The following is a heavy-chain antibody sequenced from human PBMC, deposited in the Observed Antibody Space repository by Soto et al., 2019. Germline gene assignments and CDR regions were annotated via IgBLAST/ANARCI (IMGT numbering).Heavy chain of an antibody. Sequence: LSLTCNLSGGSFHNFYWLWIRQPPWKGLEWVGHVHYSGSTNYSPSLNSRATISVDTSKSQLALKLRSVTGADTAMYFCARGVDDSASNGYYSFDSWGQGIPVTVSS. CDR1: GGSFHNFY. D-gene: IGHD4-17*01. V-gene: IGHV4-59*01. CDR3: ARGVDDSASNGYYSFDS. J-gene: IGHJ4*02. CDR2: VHYSGST.